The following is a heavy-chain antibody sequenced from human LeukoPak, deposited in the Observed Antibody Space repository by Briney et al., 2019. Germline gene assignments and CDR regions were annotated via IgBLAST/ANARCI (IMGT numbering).Heavy chain of an antibody. D-gene: IGHD1-26*01. V-gene: IGHV3-15*01. CDR3: TPSIVGATTFDY. Sequence: PGGSLRLSCAASGFTFRNYAMSWVRQAPGKGLEWVGRIKTKTDGETTDYASPVKGRFTISRDDSKNTLYLQMNSLKTEDTAVYFCTPSIVGATTFDYWGQGTLVTVSS. CDR2: IKTKTDGETT. CDR1: GFTFRNYA. J-gene: IGHJ4*02.